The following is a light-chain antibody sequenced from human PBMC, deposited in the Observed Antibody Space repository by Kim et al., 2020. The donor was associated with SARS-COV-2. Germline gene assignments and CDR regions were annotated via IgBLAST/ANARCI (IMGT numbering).Light chain of an antibody. CDR1: NIGSKN. CDR3: QVWDSRTVV. V-gene: IGLV3-9*01. J-gene: IGLJ2*01. Sequence: SYELTQPLSVSVALGQTARITCGGNNIGSKNVHWYQQKPGQAPVLVIYRDSNRPSGIPERFSGSNSGNTATLTISRAQAGDEADYYCQVWDSRTVVFGGRTKLTVL. CDR2: RDS.